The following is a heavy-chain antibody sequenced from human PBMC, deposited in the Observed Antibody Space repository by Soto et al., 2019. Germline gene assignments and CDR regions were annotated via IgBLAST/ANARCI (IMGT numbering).Heavy chain of an antibody. V-gene: IGHV4-34*01. D-gene: IGHD3-16*01. Sequence: SETLSLTCAVYGGSFSGYYWSWIRQPPGKGLEWIGEINHSGSTNYNPSLKSRVTISVDTSKNQFSLKLSSVTAADTAVYYCARGLIMITFGGAHGLDPWGQGTLVTVSS. CDR3: ARGLIMITFGGAHGLDP. J-gene: IGHJ5*02. CDR2: INHSGST. CDR1: GGSFSGYY.